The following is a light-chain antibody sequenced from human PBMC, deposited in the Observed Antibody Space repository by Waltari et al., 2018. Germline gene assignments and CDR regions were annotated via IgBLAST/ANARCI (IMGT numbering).Light chain of an antibody. CDR2: AAS. CDR3: QHFGSSRWT. CDR1: QSVTGNY. J-gene: IGKJ1*01. V-gene: IGKV3-20*01. Sequence: EMVLTQSPGTLSLSPGERATLSCRASQSVTGNYLGWYQQKPGQAPRLLIYAASRRATGIPDRFSGSGSGTDFTLTISRLEPEDFAVYYCQHFGSSRWTFGQGTKVEIK.